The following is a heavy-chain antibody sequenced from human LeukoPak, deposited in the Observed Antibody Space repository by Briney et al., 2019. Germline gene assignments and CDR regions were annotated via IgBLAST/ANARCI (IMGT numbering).Heavy chain of an antibody. Sequence: ASVKVSCKVSGYTLTELSMHWVRQAPGKGLEWMGGFDPEDGETIYAQKFQGRVTMTEDTSTDTAYMELSSLRSEDTAVYYCATDINDDFWSGYYGFDYWGQGTLVTVSS. CDR1: GYTLTELS. V-gene: IGHV1-24*01. CDR3: ATDINDDFWSGYYGFDY. CDR2: FDPEDGET. D-gene: IGHD3-3*01. J-gene: IGHJ4*02.